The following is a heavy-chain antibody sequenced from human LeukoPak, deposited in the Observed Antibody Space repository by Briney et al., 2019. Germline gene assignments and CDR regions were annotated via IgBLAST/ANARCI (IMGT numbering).Heavy chain of an antibody. J-gene: IGHJ4*02. V-gene: IGHV4-34*01. CDR2: INHSGST. D-gene: IGHD2-15*01. Sequence: SETLSLTCTVSGGSISSYYWSWIRQPPGKGLEWIGEINHSGSTNYNPSLKSRVTISVDTSKNQFSLKLSSVTAADTAVYYCASFFNCSGGSCYSVFDYWGQGTLVTVSS. CDR3: ASFFNCSGGSCYSVFDY. CDR1: GGSISSYY.